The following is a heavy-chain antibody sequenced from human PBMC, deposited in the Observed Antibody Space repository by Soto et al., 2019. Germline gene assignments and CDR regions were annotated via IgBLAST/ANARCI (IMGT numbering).Heavy chain of an antibody. V-gene: IGHV3-48*01. D-gene: IGHD2-2*01. CDR3: ASQADIVVVRGGSYRTAERTYYYYGMDV. CDR2: ISSSSSTI. J-gene: IGHJ6*02. Sequence: EVQLVVSGGGLVQPGGSLRLSCAASGFTFSSYSMNWVRQAPGKGLEWVSYISSSSSTIYYADSVKGRFTITRDNAKNSLDLKMNSLRAEGTAVYYCASQADIVVVRGGSYRTAERTYYYYGMDVWGQGTTVTVSS. CDR1: GFTFSSYS.